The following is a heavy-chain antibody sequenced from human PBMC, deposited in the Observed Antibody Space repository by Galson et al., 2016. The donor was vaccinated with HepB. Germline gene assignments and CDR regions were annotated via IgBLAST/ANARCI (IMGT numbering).Heavy chain of an antibody. Sequence: ALRLPCASSGFTVSVNYMSWVRQPPGHGPEWHSVIHNVGSTYYIDSVKGRFTISRDNPKNTLYLQMNSLRAEDTAVYYCARVYGGDWLNLHIFDLWGQGAMVTVSS. J-gene: IGHJ3*01. V-gene: IGHV3-53*01. CDR1: GFTVSVNY. D-gene: IGHD3-9*01. CDR2: IHNVGST. CDR3: ARVYGGDWLNLHIFDL.